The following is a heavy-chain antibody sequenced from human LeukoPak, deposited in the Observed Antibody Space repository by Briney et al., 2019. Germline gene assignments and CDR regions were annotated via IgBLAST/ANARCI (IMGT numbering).Heavy chain of an antibody. CDR2: VNYDGTTT. Sequence: TGGSQRLSCAASGFTLSNYWMNWVRQVPGKGLVWVSRVNYDGTTTTYADFVKGRFTISRDNAKNTLYLQMNSLRAEDTAVYYCARLFYGSGSSKYYLDYWRVGTMVTVSS. D-gene: IGHD3-10*01. CDR1: GFTLSNYW. J-gene: IGHJ4*02. V-gene: IGHV3-74*01. CDR3: ARLFYGSGSSKYYLDY.